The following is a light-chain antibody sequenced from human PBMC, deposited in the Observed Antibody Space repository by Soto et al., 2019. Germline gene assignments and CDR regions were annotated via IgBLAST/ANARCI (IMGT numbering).Light chain of an antibody. V-gene: IGKV1-5*01. Sequence: DIQMTQSPSILSASVGDRVTITCRASQSISRWLAWYQQKPGKAPQALIYDASSLKSGVQSSFSGNGSGTEFTLTISSLQPDDFATYYCKQYNTYSTCGQGTRLEIK. CDR1: QSISRW. CDR3: KQYNTYST. J-gene: IGKJ5*01. CDR2: DAS.